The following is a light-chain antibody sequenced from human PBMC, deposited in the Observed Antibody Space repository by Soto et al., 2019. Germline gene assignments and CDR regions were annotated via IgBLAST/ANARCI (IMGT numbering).Light chain of an antibody. CDR3: QQSYRTPRT. CDR1: QSISSF. J-gene: IGKJ1*01. Sequence: DIHMTQSPSSLSASVGDRVTITCRASQSISSFLNWYQQKPGKAPKLLIYAAPSLQSGVPYRFSGSGSGTDFTLTISSLQPEDVAAYYCQQSYRTPRTFGQGTKVEIK. CDR2: AAP. V-gene: IGKV1-39*01.